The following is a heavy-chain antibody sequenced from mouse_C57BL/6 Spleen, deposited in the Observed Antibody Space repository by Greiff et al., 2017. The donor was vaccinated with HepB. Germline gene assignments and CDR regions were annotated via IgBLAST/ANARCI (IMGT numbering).Heavy chain of an antibody. J-gene: IGHJ1*03. CDR1: GYTFTSYW. Sequence: QVQLQQSGAELVRPGSSVKLSCKASGYTFTSYWMHWVKQRPIQGLEWIGNIDPSDSETHYNQKFKDKATLTVDKSSSTAYMQLSSLTSEDSAVYYCALRYGSSYGYFDVWGTGTTVTVSS. CDR2: IDPSDSET. V-gene: IGHV1-52*01. D-gene: IGHD1-1*01. CDR3: ALRYGSSYGYFDV.